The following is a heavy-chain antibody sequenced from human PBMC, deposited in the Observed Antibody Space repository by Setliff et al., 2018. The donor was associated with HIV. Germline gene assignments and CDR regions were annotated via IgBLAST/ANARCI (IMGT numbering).Heavy chain of an antibody. D-gene: IGHD3-10*01. J-gene: IGHJ4*02. CDR2: ISGGGGAT. Sequence: GGSLRLSCGASGFTFSSYAMSWVRQTPGKGLEWVSGISGGGGATDYADSVKGRFTISRDNSKNTLYLQMNSLRAEDTAVYYCAKKTAAYTSGSYSDYWGQGTLVTVSS. V-gene: IGHV3-23*01. CDR3: AKKTAAYTSGSYSDY. CDR1: GFTFSSYA.